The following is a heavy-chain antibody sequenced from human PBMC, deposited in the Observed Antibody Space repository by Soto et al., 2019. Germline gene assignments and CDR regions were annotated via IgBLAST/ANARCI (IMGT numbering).Heavy chain of an antibody. J-gene: IGHJ3*02. CDR2: IYSGGST. Sequence: GGSLRLSCAASGFTVNNNYMTWVRQAPGKGLEWVSTIYSGGSTYYADSVRGRFIISRDNSKNTLYLQMNSLRAEDTAMYFCARDYYDSSGHLLAFDIWGQGTMVTVSS. D-gene: IGHD3-22*01. V-gene: IGHV3-66*01. CDR3: ARDYYDSSGHLLAFDI. CDR1: GFTVNNNY.